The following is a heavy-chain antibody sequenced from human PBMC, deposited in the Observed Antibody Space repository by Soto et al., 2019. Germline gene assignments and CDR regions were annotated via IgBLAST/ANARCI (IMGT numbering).Heavy chain of an antibody. D-gene: IGHD5-18*01. CDR3: ARCSGYSSWDWFDP. V-gene: IGHV3-23*01. J-gene: IGHJ5*02. CDR1: EFRFSSYA. CDR2: ISGSGGST. Sequence: PSGSMSLSCSASEFRFSSYAMHWIRPAPGKGLEWVSAISGSGGSTYYADSVKGRFTISRDNSKNTLYLQMNSLRAEDTAVYYCARCSGYSSWDWFDPWGQGTLVTVSA.